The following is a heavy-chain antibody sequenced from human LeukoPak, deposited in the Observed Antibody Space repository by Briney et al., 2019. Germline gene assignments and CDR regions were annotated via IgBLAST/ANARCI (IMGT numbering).Heavy chain of an antibody. J-gene: IGHJ4*02. CDR2: ISGSGGST. CDR3: AIALAAAGILRFDY. V-gene: IGHV3-23*01. D-gene: IGHD6-13*01. Sequence: GGPLRLSCAASGFTFSSYAMSWVRQAPGKGLEWVSAISGSGGSTYYADSVKGRFTISRDNSKNTLYLQMNSLRAEDTAVYYCAIALAAAGILRFDYWGQGTLVTVSS. CDR1: GFTFSSYA.